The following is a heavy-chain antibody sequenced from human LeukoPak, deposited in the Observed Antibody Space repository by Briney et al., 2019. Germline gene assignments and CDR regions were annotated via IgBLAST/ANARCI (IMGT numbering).Heavy chain of an antibody. J-gene: IGHJ3*02. D-gene: IGHD3-10*01. CDR3: ARGGGGDAFDI. Sequence: PGGSQRLSCAASGFTFVDYGMSGAPQAPGEGLELGSCINWNGGSTGYADSVKGRFTISRDNAKNSLYLPMNSLRAEDTALYYCARGGGGDAFDIWGQGTMVTVSS. CDR1: GFTFVDYG. CDR2: INWNGGST. V-gene: IGHV3-20*04.